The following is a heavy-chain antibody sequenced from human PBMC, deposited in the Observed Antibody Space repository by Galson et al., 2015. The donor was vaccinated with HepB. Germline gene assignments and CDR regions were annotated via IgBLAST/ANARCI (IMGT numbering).Heavy chain of an antibody. CDR2: INPNSGGT. D-gene: IGHD4-11*01. J-gene: IGHJ5*02. V-gene: IGHV1-2*02. CDR1: GYTFTGYY. Sequence: SVKVSCKASGYTFTGYYMHWVRQAPGQGLEWMGWINPNSGGTNYAQKFQGRVTMTRDTSISTAYMELSRLRSDDTAVYYCARDMGYSRALNWFDPWGQGTLVTVSS. CDR3: ARDMGYSRALNWFDP.